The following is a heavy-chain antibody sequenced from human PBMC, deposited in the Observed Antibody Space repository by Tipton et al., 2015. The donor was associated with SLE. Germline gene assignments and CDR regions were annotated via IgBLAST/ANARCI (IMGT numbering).Heavy chain of an antibody. Sequence: QLVQSGAEVKKPGDSLKISCTGSGYTFTNHWIGWVRQLPGKGLEWMAIIYPGDSDRRYSPSFQGQVTISVDKSISTAYLQWDSLKASDTAMYYCARRKSSSSGEFDHWGQGSLVTVSS. V-gene: IGHV5-51*03. D-gene: IGHD2-2*01. J-gene: IGHJ4*02. CDR2: IYPGDSDR. CDR3: ARRKSSSSGEFDH. CDR1: GYTFTNHW.